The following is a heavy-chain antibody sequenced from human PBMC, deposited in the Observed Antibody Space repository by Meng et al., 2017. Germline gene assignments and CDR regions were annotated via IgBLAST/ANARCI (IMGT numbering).Heavy chain of an antibody. CDR2: IKQDGSEK. D-gene: IGHD6-13*01. J-gene: IGHJ6*01. V-gene: IGHV3-7*01. CDR3: ARDPSLPGIAAAGTLFGYYYGMDV. CDR1: GFTFSSYW. Sequence: GESLKISCAASGFTFSSYWMSWVRQAPGKGLEWVANIKQDGSEKYYVDSVKGRFTISRDNAKNSLYLQMNSLRAEDTAVYYCARDPSLPGIAAAGTLFGYYYGMDVWGQGNTVNVVS.